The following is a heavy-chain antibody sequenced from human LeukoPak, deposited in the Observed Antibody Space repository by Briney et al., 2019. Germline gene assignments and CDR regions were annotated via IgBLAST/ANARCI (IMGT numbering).Heavy chain of an antibody. CDR2: INNSGST. Sequence: SETLSLTCAVSGGSFSGYYWSWIRQPPGKGLEWIGEINNSGSTNYNPSLKSRVTISVDKSKNKLYLHLSSVSAAYTAVYYCAISSRSVSQYNWFDPCGQGTLFTVSS. D-gene: IGHD3-3*01. J-gene: IGHJ5*02. CDR1: GGSFSGYY. V-gene: IGHV4-34*01. CDR3: AISSRSVSQYNWFDP.